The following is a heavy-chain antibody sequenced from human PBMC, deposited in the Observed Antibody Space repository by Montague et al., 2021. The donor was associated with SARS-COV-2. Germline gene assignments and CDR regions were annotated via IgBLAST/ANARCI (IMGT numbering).Heavy chain of an antibody. V-gene: IGHV4-39*07. CDR3: ARDTRITMIVVVQGYGMDV. CDR2: IYYSGST. J-gene: IGHJ6*02. CDR1: GGSISSSSYY. D-gene: IGHD3-22*01. Sequence: SETLSLTCTVSGGSISSSSYYWGWIRPPPGKGLEWIGSIYYSGSTYYNPSLKSRVTISVDTSKNQFSLKLSSVTAADTAVYYCARDTRITMIVVVQGYGMDVWGQGTTVTVSS.